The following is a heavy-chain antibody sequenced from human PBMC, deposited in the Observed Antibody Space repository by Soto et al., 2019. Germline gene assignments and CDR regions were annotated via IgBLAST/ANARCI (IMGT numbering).Heavy chain of an antibody. V-gene: IGHV3-7*04. CDR2: IKQDGSEK. D-gene: IGHD1-26*01. CDR1: GFTFNSYW. Sequence: EVQLVESGGGLVQPGGSLRLSCAASGFTFNSYWMTWVRQAPGKGLEWVANIKQDGSEKYYVDSVKGRFTISRDNAKNSLYLQMDSVRAEATAVYYCARGWGLDPWGQGTLVTVSS. CDR3: ARGWGLDP. J-gene: IGHJ5*02.